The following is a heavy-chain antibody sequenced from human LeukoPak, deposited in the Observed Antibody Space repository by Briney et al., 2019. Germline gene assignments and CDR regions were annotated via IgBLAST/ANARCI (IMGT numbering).Heavy chain of an antibody. CDR1: GFSFSSYE. D-gene: IGHD3-16*01. V-gene: IGHV3-48*03. Sequence: PGGSLRLSCAASGFSFSSYEMNWVRQAPGKGLEWVSYMSAMKGRFTISRDNAENSLYLQMNSLRAEDTAVYYCARPFVWGLATLGLDYWGQGTLVTVSS. CDR3: ARPFVWGLATLGLDY. CDR2: MS. J-gene: IGHJ4*02.